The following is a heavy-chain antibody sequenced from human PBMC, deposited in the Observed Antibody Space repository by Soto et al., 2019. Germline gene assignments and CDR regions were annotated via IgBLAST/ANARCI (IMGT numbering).Heavy chain of an antibody. Sequence: QVQLVQSGAEVKKPGASVKVSCKASGYTFTSYGISWVRQAPGQGLEWMGWISAYNGNTNYAQKLQGRVTMTTDTSTSTAYLELRSLSSDYTAVYYCAWEQLPFDYYYGMDVWGQGTTVTVSS. CDR2: ISAYNGNT. CDR1: GYTFTSYG. CDR3: AWEQLPFDYYYGMDV. D-gene: IGHD6-6*01. J-gene: IGHJ6*02. V-gene: IGHV1-18*01.